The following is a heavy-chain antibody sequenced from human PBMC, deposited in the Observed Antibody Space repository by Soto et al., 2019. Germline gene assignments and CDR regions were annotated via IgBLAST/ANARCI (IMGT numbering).Heavy chain of an antibody. CDR1: GGSISSGGYY. D-gene: IGHD3-22*01. CDR3: ASCRPYYYDSSGYLGYFDY. V-gene: IGHV4-31*02. CDR2: IYYSGST. Sequence: PSETLSLTCTVSGGSISSGGYYWSWIRQHPGKGLEWIGYIYYSGSTYYNPSLKSRVTISVDTSKNQFSLKLSSVTAADTAVYYCASCRPYYYDSSGYLGYFDYWGQGTLVTVSS. J-gene: IGHJ4*02.